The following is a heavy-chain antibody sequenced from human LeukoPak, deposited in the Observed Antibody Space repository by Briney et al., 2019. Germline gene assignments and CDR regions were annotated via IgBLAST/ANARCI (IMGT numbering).Heavy chain of an antibody. CDR1: GGSISSGGYY. CDR2: IYYRGST. Sequence: SETLSLTCTVSGGSISSGGYYWSWIRQHPGKGLEWIGYIYYRGSTYYNPSLKSRVTISVDTSKNQFSLKLSSVTAADTAVYYCARSGAAAIRGPFDYWGQGTLVTVSS. CDR3: ARSGAAAIRGPFDY. D-gene: IGHD2-2*02. V-gene: IGHV4-31*03. J-gene: IGHJ4*02.